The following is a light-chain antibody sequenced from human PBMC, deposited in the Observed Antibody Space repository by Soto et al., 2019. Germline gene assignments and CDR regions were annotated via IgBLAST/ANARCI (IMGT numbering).Light chain of an antibody. J-gene: IGLJ2*01. CDR1: SSDVGGYNY. Sequence: QSALTQSASVSGSPGQSITISCTGTSSDVGGYNYVSWYQQHPGKAPKLMIYDVSNRPSGVSNRFSGSKSGNTASLTISGLQAEDEADYSCSSYTSSSTQVFGGGTKLTV. CDR2: DVS. CDR3: SSYTSSSTQV. V-gene: IGLV2-14*01.